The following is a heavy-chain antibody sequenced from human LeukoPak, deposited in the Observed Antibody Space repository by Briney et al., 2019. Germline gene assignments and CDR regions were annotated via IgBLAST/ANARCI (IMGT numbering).Heavy chain of an antibody. Sequence: SETLSLTCTVSSGSISSGSYYWAWIRQPPGKGLEWIGTIYYSGSTYYNPSLKSRVTISVDTSKKQFSLKLSSVTAADTAVYYCARRGVGPTRLYYFDYWGQGTLVTVSS. V-gene: IGHV4-39*01. J-gene: IGHJ4*02. CDR1: SGSISSGSYY. CDR3: ARRGVGPTRLYYFDY. CDR2: IYYSGST. D-gene: IGHD1-26*01.